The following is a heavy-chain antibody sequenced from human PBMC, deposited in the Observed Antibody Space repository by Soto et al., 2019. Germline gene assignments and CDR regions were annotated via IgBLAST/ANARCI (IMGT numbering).Heavy chain of an antibody. D-gene: IGHD6-19*01. Sequence: PGGSLRLSCAASGLTFSSYAMSWVRQAPGKGLEWVSAISGSGGSTYYADSVKGRFTISRDNAKNSLYLQMNSLRAEDTAVYYCARDHSSGWSDNETNRGNWFDPWGQGTLVTVSS. CDR3: ARDHSSGWSDNETNRGNWFDP. J-gene: IGHJ5*02. CDR2: ISGSGGST. CDR1: GLTFSSYA. V-gene: IGHV3-23*01.